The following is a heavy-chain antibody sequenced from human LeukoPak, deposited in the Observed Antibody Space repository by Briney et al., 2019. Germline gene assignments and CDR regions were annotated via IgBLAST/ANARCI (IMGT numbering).Heavy chain of an antibody. CDR2: INPNTGNP. V-gene: IGHV7-4-1*02. CDR3: AREAQDILTGYYTKDAFDI. J-gene: IGHJ3*02. D-gene: IGHD3-9*01. Sequence: ASVKVSCKASGYTFTSYAMNWVRRAPGQGLEWMGWINPNTGNPKYAQGFTGRFVFSLDTSVSTAYLQISSLKAEDTAVYYCAREAQDILTGYYTKDAFDIWGQGTMVTVSS. CDR1: GYTFTSYA.